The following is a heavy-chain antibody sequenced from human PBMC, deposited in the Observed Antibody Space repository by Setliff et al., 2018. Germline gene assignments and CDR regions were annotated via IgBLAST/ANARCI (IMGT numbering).Heavy chain of an antibody. J-gene: IGHJ5*02. Sequence: VQVSCKTSGYPFIEHYVNWVRQAPGQGLEWMGWIRPNGGGTHYAQKFQGRVTMTRDTANSTVYMDLSSLTSDDTAIYYCARGGGSYRAGNSRPTYWFDPWGQGTLVTVS. D-gene: IGHD2-21*01. CDR1: GYPFIEHY. CDR2: IRPNGGGT. V-gene: IGHV1-2*02. CDR3: ARGGGSYRAGNSRPTYWFDP.